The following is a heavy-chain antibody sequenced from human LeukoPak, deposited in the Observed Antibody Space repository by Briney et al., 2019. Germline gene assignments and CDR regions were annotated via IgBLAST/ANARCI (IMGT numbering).Heavy chain of an antibody. V-gene: IGHV4-39*01. CDR2: IYYSGST. CDR1: GGSISSSSYY. D-gene: IGHD2-2*01. CDR3: ARHDIVVVPAGFDP. J-gene: IGHJ5*02. Sequence: SETLSLTCTVSGGSISSSSYYWGWIRQPPGKGLEWIGSIYYSGSTYYNPSLKSRVTISVDTSKNQFSLKLSSVTAADTAVYYCARHDIVVVPAGFDPWGQGTLVTVSS.